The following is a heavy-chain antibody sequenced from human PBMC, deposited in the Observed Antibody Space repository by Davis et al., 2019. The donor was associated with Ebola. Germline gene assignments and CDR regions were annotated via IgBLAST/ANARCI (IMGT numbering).Heavy chain of an antibody. CDR2: ISWNSGSI. V-gene: IGHV3-9*01. CDR3: AKAPTVTTWGNYYGMDV. Sequence: GGSLRLSCAASGFTFSSYGMHWVRHAPGKGLEWVSGISWNSGSIGYADSVKGRFTISRDNAKNSLYLQMNSLRAEDTALYYCAKAPTVTTWGNYYGMDVWGKGTTVTVSS. CDR1: GFTFSSYG. J-gene: IGHJ6*04. D-gene: IGHD4-17*01.